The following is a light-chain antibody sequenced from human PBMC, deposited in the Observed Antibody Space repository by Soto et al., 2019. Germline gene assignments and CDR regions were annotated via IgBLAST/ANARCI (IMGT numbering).Light chain of an antibody. CDR2: GAY. CDR1: QSVTNSY. J-gene: IGKJ4*01. Sequence: EIVLTQSPGTLSLSPGERATLSCRASQSVTNSYLAWYQQKAGQSPRLLIFGAYHRATGIPDRLSGSGSGTYFTLTIGRLEPEDFAVYYCQQYDISPFTCGGETQVEI. V-gene: IGKV3-20*01. CDR3: QQYDISPFT.